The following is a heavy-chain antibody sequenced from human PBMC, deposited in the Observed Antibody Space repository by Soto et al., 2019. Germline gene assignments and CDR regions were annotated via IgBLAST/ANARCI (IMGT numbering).Heavy chain of an antibody. D-gene: IGHD6-13*01. V-gene: IGHV3-48*02. Sequence: GGSLRLSCAASGFTFSSYSMNWVRQAPGKGLEWVSYISSSSSTIYYADSVKGRFTISRDNAKNSLYLQMNSLRDEDTAVYYCARDSSSWYPTPWLDAWGQGTLVTVSS. J-gene: IGHJ5*02. CDR1: GFTFSSYS. CDR3: ARDSSSWYPTPWLDA. CDR2: ISSSSSTI.